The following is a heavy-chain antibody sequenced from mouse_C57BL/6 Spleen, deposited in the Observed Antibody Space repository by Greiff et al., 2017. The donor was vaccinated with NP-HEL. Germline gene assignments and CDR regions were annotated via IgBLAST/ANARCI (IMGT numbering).Heavy chain of an antibody. V-gene: IGHV1-26*01. J-gene: IGHJ1*03. CDR1: GYTFTDYY. CDR3: ARSAYYSNYGVYFDV. Sequence: VQLQQSGPELVKPGASVKISCKASGYTFTDYYMNWVKQSHGKSLEWIGDINPNNGGTSYNQKFKGKATLTVDKSSSTAYMELRSLTSEDSAVYYCARSAYYSNYGVYFDVWGTGTTVTVSS. D-gene: IGHD2-5*01. CDR2: INPNNGGT.